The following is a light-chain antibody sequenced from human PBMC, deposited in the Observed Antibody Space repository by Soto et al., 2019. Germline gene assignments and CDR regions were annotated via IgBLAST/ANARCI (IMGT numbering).Light chain of an antibody. CDR2: DAS. Sequence: DIQMTQSPSSLSASVGDRVTITCRASQTLSLFLAWYQQQPGKAPKLLIYDASTLHAGVPSRFSGSGYGTHFTLTISSLQAEDAASYYCQKYNNAPVTFGQGTKVEIK. V-gene: IGKV1-27*01. CDR1: QTLSLF. CDR3: QKYNNAPVT. J-gene: IGKJ1*01.